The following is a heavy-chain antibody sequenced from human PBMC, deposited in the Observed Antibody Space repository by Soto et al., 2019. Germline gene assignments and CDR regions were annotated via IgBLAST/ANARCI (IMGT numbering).Heavy chain of an antibody. V-gene: IGHV6-1*01. D-gene: IGHD1-1*01. CDR1: GDSVSSNSAG. CDR3: ARGSWDDVSGHYYMDV. CDR2: TYYKSKWYY. J-gene: IGHJ6*03. Sequence: SQTLSLTCDISGDSVSSNSAGWNWIRQTPSRGLEWLGRTYYKSKWYYTYAASVKSRITVSPDTSKNQFSLQLTSVTPEDTAVYYCARGSWDDVSGHYYMDVWDKGTTGTVSS.